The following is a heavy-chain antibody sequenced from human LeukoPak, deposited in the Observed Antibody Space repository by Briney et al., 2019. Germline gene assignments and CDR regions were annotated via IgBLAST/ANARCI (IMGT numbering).Heavy chain of an antibody. CDR2: IYHSGST. CDR1: GYSISSGYY. CDR3: ARRVSGWRRGLTGYSDY. J-gene: IGHJ4*02. D-gene: IGHD3-9*01. V-gene: IGHV4-38-2*02. Sequence: SETLSLTCTVSGYSISSGYYWGWIRQPPGKGLEWIGSIYHSGSTYYNPSLKSRVTISVDTSKNQFSLKLSSVTAADTAVYYCARRVSGWRRGLTGYSDYWGQGTLVTVSS.